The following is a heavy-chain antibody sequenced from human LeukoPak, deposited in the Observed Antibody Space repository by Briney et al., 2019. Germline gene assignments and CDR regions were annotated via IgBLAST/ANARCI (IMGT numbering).Heavy chain of an antibody. CDR1: GGSFSGYY. J-gene: IGHJ4*02. CDR3: ARSYSSSWYDY. CDR2: INHSGST. D-gene: IGHD6-13*01. Sequence: SETLSLTCAVYGGSFSGYYWSWMLQPPGKGLEWIGEINHSGSTNYNPSLKSRVTISVDTSKNQFSLKLSSVTAADTAVYYCARSYSSSWYDYWGEGTLVTVSS. V-gene: IGHV4-34*01.